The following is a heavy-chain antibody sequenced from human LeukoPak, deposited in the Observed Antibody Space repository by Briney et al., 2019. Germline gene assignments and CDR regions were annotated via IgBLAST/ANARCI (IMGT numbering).Heavy chain of an antibody. V-gene: IGHV4-61*09. D-gene: IGHD3-16*01. CDR3: ASSLGY. CDR2: IYPSGSA. CDR1: GDSISSGSYF. J-gene: IGHJ4*02. Sequence: SQTLSLTCTVSGDSISSGSYFWAWIRQPAGKGLEWIGHIYPSGSANYNPSLKSRVTISVDTSKNPFSLKLSSVTAADTAVYYCASSLGYWGQGTLVTVSS.